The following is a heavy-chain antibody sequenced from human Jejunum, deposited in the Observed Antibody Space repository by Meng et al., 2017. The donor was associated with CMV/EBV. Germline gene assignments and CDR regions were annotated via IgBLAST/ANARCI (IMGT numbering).Heavy chain of an antibody. D-gene: IGHD2/OR15-2a*01. CDR1: GFIFSNYG. V-gene: IGHV3-33*06. CDR3: AKGCTTFCYYIDY. Sequence: ASGFIFSNYGMHWVRQAPGKGLEWVAIISSDGSNENYADSVKGRFAISRDNSKNTLYLQLNSLRAEDTAVYYCAKGCTTFCYYIDYWGRGTLVTVSS. J-gene: IGHJ4*02. CDR2: ISSDGSNE.